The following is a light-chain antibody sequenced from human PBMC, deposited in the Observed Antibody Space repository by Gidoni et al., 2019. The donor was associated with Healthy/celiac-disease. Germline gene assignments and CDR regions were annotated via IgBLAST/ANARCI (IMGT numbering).Light chain of an antibody. CDR3: AAWEDSLSGRVV. CDR2: RNN. CDR1: SSNIGRND. Sequence: SVLTQPPSASATPGQRVTISCSGSSSNIGRNDVYWYQQLPGTAPKLLIYRNNQRPSGVPDRFSGSKSVTSASLAISGLRSEDEADYYCAAWEDSLSGRVVFGGGTKLTVL. V-gene: IGLV1-47*01. J-gene: IGLJ2*01.